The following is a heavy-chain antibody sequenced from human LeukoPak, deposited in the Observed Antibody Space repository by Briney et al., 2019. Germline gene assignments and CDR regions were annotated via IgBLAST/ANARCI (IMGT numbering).Heavy chain of an antibody. CDR1: GGSFSGYY. J-gene: IGHJ6*02. CDR3: ARVYSSGWPNYYYYGMDV. D-gene: IGHD6-19*01. Sequence: PSETLSLTCAVYGGSFSGYYWSWLRQPPGKGLEWIGEINHSGSTNYNPSLKSRVTISVDTSKNQLSLKLSSVTAADTAVYYCARVYSSGWPNYYYYGMDVWGQGTTVTVSS. V-gene: IGHV4-34*01. CDR2: INHSGST.